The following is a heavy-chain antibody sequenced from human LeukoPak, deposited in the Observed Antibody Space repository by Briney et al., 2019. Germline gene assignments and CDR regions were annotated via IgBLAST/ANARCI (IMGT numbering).Heavy chain of an antibody. Sequence: PGRSLRLSCAASGFTFSSYAMHWVRQAPGKGLEWVAVISYDGSNKYYADSVKGRFTISRDNSKNTLYLQMNSLRAEDTAVYYCARDSRYSGSYYFDYWGQGTLVTVSS. J-gene: IGHJ4*02. D-gene: IGHD1-26*01. V-gene: IGHV3-30-3*01. CDR2: ISYDGSNK. CDR1: GFTFSSYA. CDR3: ARDSRYSGSYYFDY.